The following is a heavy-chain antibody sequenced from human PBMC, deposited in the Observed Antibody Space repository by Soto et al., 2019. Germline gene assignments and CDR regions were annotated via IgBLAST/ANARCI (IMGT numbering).Heavy chain of an antibody. Sequence: QVQLQESGPGLVKPSETLSLTCTVSGDSVSSSSYYWSWIRQPPGKGLEWIGYIYYSGSTNYHPSLKSRVTISVDTSKNQFSLKLSSVTAADTAVYYCAGEGYGPYYYYYYAMDVWGQGTTVTVSS. CDR3: AGEGYGPYYYYYYAMDV. V-gene: IGHV4-61*01. J-gene: IGHJ6*02. CDR2: IYYSGST. D-gene: IGHD5-18*01. CDR1: GDSVSSSSYY.